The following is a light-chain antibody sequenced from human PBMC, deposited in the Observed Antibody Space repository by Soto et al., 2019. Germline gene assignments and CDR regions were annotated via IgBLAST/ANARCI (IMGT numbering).Light chain of an antibody. CDR2: EVS. CDR3: CSYAGSSTSLV. CDR1: SSDVGSYNL. V-gene: IGLV2-23*02. J-gene: IGLJ1*01. Sequence: QSALTQPASVSGSPGQSITVSCTGTSSDVGSYNLVCWYQQHPGKAPKLMIYEVSKRPSGVSNRFSGSKSGNTASLTISGLQAEDEADYYCCSYAGSSTSLVFGTGTKLTVL.